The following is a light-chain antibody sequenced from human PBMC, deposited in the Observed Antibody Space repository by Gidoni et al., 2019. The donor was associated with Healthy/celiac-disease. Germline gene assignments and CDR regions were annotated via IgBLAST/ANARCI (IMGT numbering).Light chain of an antibody. CDR2: STS. CDR3: LLYYGGAYVV. V-gene: IGLV7-43*01. Sequence: QTVVPQEPSLTVSPGGTVTLTCAYSPGAVTSCYYPNWFQQKPGQAPRALIYSTSNKHPWTPARFSGSLLGGKAALTLAGVQPEDEAEYYCLLYYGGAYVVFGGGTKLTVL. CDR1: PGAVTSCYY. J-gene: IGLJ2*01.